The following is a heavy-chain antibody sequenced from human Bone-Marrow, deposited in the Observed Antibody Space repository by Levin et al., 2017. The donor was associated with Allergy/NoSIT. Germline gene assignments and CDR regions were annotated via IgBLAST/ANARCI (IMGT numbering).Heavy chain of an antibody. J-gene: IGHJ4*02. CDR1: GDSMSSYY. V-gene: IGHV4-59*01. CDR3: ARLDDYVWGNYRPSYYYFDY. D-gene: IGHD3-16*02. CDR2: VSYSGST. Sequence: SETLSLTCSVSGDSMSSYYCSWIRQPPGKGLEWIGYVSYSGSTNYNPSLKSRLTISVDTSKNEVSLRLRSVTAADTAVYYCARLDDYVWGNYRPSYYYFDYWGQGTLVTVSS.